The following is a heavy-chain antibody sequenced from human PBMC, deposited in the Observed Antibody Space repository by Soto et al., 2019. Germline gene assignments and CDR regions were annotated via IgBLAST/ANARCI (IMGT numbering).Heavy chain of an antibody. CDR2: ISYDGSNK. Sequence: GGSLRLSCAASGFTFSSYAMHWVRQAPGKGLEWVAVISYDGSNKYYADSVKGRFTISRDNSKNTLYLQMNSLRAEDTAVYYCAREPYWELSRGTYYYYGMDVWGQGTTVTVSS. CDR1: GFTFSSYA. CDR3: AREPYWELSRGTYYYYGMDV. D-gene: IGHD1-26*01. J-gene: IGHJ6*02. V-gene: IGHV3-30-3*01.